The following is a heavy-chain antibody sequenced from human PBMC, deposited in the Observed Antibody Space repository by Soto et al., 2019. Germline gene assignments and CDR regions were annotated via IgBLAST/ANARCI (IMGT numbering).Heavy chain of an antibody. CDR2: ISSSSSTM. CDR3: ARGGAARPDY. J-gene: IGHJ4*02. V-gene: IGHV3-48*01. Sequence: GGSLRLSCVASGFTFSSYGMNWVRQAPGKGLEWVSYISSSSSTMSYADSVKGRLTISRDNARNSLYLQMNSLRAGDTAVYYCARGGAARPDYWGQGTLVTVSS. CDR1: GFTFSSYG.